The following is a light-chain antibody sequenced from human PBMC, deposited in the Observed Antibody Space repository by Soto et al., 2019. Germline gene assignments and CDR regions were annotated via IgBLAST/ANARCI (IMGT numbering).Light chain of an antibody. J-gene: IGKJ2*01. V-gene: IGKV1-39*01. Sequence: DIQMTQSASSLSASVGDRVTITCQASQVINNYLNWYQQKPGKAPKLLIYDISTLEIGVPTRFGGGGSGTDFTLTINSLQPEDFAVYYCQQSYSAPVTFGQGTKL. CDR3: QQSYSAPVT. CDR1: QVINNY. CDR2: DIS.